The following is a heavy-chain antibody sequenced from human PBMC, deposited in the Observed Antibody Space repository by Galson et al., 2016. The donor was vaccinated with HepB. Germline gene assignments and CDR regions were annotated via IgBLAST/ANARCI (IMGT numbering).Heavy chain of an antibody. J-gene: IGHJ4*02. Sequence: TLSLTCTVSGDSVNSGSYSWSWIRQPPGKGLEWIGYMSYSGRSKYNFSLKSRVTISIDTTKNQFSLRLSSVTAADTAVYYCSTFPFDYWGQGVLVTVSS. V-gene: IGHV4-61*01. CDR2: MSYSGRS. CDR1: GDSVNSGSYS. CDR3: STFPFDY. D-gene: IGHD2/OR15-2a*01.